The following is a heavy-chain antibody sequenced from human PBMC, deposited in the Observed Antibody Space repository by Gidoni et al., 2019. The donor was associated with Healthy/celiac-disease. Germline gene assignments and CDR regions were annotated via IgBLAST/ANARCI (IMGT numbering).Heavy chain of an antibody. CDR1: GGCISSSSYY. CDR3: ARGLGWLHVRGHWFDP. Sequence: QLQLQESGPGLVKPSATLSLTCTVSGGCISSSSYYWGWIRQPPGKGLEWIGSIYYSGSTYYNPSLKSRVTISVDTSKNQFSLKLSSVTAADTAVYYCARGLGWLHVRGHWFDPWGQGTLVTVSS. D-gene: IGHD3-16*01. CDR2: IYYSGST. V-gene: IGHV4-39*01. J-gene: IGHJ5*02.